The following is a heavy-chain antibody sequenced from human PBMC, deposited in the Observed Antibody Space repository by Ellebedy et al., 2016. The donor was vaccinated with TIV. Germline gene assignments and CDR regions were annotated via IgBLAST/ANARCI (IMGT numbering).Heavy chain of an antibody. CDR3: ARRRGSYSFDY. CDR2: INHDGGEK. J-gene: IGHJ4*02. V-gene: IGHV3-7*03. Sequence: GGSLRLSCAVSGFTLRNYWMSWVRQAPGKGLEWVANINHDGGEKYSVDSVKGRFTISRDNAKNSLYLQMSSLRVEDTAMYYCARRRGSYSFDYWGQGTLVTVSS. D-gene: IGHD1-26*01. CDR1: GFTLRNYW.